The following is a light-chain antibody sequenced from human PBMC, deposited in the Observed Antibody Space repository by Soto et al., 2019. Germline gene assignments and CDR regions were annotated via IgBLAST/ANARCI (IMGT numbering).Light chain of an antibody. CDR3: QQSYSTPPS. CDR1: QSISSY. Sequence: DIQMTQSPSSLSASVGDRVTITCRASQSISSYLNWYQQKPGKAPKLLIYAASSLQSGVPSRFSGSGSGTAFSLTSSSLQPEDFATYYWQQSYSTPPSFGQGTKLEIK. CDR2: AAS. J-gene: IGKJ2*01. V-gene: IGKV1-39*01.